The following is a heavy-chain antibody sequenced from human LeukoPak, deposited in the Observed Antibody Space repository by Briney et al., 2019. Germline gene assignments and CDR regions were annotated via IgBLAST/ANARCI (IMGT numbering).Heavy chain of an antibody. CDR3: AGSSYIGLDF. CDR2: INHSGNT. Sequence: SETLSLTCAVYGGSFSNYYWSWIRQPPGKGLEWIGEINHSGNTNYNPSLKSRVTISVDTSKNQFSLRLMSVTAADTAVYYCAGSSYIGLDFWGQGTLVTVSP. D-gene: IGHD3-22*01. CDR1: GGSFSNYY. J-gene: IGHJ4*02. V-gene: IGHV4-34*01.